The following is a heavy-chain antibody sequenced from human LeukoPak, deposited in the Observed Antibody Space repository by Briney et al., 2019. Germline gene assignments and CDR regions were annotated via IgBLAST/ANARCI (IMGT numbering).Heavy chain of an antibody. CDR2: INSDGSST. V-gene: IGHV3-74*01. J-gene: IGHJ4*02. Sequence: QTGGSLRLSCAASGFTFSSYWMHWVRQAPGKGLVWVSRINSDGSSTSYADSVKGRFTISRDNAKNTLYLQMNSLRAEDTAVYYCARAKYCSGGSCYGWVFDYWGQGTLVTVSS. CDR3: ARAKYCSGGSCYGWVFDY. D-gene: IGHD2-15*01. CDR1: GFTFSSYW.